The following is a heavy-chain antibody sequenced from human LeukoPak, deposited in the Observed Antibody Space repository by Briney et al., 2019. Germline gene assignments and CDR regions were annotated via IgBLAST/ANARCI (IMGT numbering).Heavy chain of an antibody. D-gene: IGHD2-15*01. J-gene: IGHJ3*02. CDR2: INHSGSS. CDR3: ARGKYSPHAFDI. V-gene: IGHV4-34*01. CDR1: GGSLSGYY. Sequence: SETLSLTCAVYGGSLSGYYWSWIRQPPGKGLERIGKINHSGSSNYNPSLKSRVTTSADTSKNQFSLKLSSVTAADTAVYYCARGKYSPHAFDIWGQGTMVTVSS.